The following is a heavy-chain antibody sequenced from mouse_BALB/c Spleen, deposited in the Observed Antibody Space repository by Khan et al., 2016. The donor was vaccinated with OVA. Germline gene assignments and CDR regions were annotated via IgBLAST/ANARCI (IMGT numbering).Heavy chain of an antibody. V-gene: IGHV1-7*01. CDR2: INPSTGYT. D-gene: IGHD1-1*01. CDR1: GYTFINYW. CDR3: ARRGLRWDFDY. J-gene: IGHJ2*01. Sequence: VQLQESGAELAKPGASVKMSCKASGYTFINYWILWVKQRPGQGLEWIGYINPSTGYTAYNQNFKDKSTLTADKSSSTAYMQLSNLTSEDSAVYYCARRGLRWDFDYGGQGNTLTGSS.